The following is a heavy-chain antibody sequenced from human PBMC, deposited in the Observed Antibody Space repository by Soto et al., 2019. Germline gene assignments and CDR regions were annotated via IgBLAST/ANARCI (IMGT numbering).Heavy chain of an antibody. Sequence: ASVKVSCKASGYTFTSYAMHWVRQAPGQRLEWMGWINAGNGNTKYSQKFQGRVTITRDTSASTAYMELSSLRSEDTAVYYCARAEWIQLWSFDYWGQGTLVTSPQ. CDR2: INAGNGNT. J-gene: IGHJ4*02. D-gene: IGHD5-18*01. CDR3: ARAEWIQLWSFDY. CDR1: GYTFTSYA. V-gene: IGHV1-3*01.